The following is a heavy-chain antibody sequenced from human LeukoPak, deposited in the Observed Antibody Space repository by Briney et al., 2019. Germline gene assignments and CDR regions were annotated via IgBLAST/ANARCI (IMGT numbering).Heavy chain of an antibody. J-gene: IGHJ5*02. V-gene: IGHV4-59*08. CDR2: IYYSGST. CDR3: ARSVGVVTWFDP. CDR1: GDSMSSYY. Sequence: SETLSLTCIVSGDSMSSYYWNWIRQSPGKGLEWIGYIYYSGSTSYNPSLKTGVTISLDTSRNQFSLKLISVTAADTAVYYCARSVGVVTWFDPWGRGTLVTVSS. D-gene: IGHD1-26*01.